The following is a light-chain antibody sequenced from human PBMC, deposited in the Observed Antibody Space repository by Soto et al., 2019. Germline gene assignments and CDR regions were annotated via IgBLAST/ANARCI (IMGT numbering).Light chain of an antibody. CDR2: EVS. CDR3: SSDAASNNLGV. CDR1: SSDVGGYNY. V-gene: IGLV2-8*01. Sequence: QSALTQPPSASGSPGQSVTISCIGTSSDVGGYNYVSWYQQHPGKAPKLMIYEVSKRPSGVPDRFSGSKSGNTASLTVSGLHAEDEADDYGSSDAASNNLGVFGGGTKVTVL. J-gene: IGLJ2*01.